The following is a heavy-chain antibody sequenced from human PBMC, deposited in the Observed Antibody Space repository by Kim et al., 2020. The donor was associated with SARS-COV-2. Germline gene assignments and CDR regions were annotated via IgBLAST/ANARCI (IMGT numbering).Heavy chain of an antibody. Sequence: GGSLRLSCAASGFSLSAYAMTWVRQAPGKGLEWVSGISGSGGSTYYADSVKGRFTISRDNSKNTLSLQMNSLRLEDTAVYYCATGYIAWDVCGPGTTV. CDR3: ATGYIAWDV. V-gene: IGHV3-23*01. J-gene: IGHJ6*02. CDR1: GFSLSAYA. CDR2: ISGSGGST. D-gene: IGHD3-16*02.